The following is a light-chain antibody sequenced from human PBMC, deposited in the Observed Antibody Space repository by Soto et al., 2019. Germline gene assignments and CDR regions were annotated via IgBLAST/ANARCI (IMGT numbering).Light chain of an antibody. CDR2: DVS. CDR3: SSYTTSSTPI. J-gene: IGLJ2*01. Sequence: QSVLTQPASVSGSPGQSITISCTGTSSDVGGYNYVSWYQQHPGKAPKLMIYDVSNRPSWISNRFSGSKSGDTASLTISGLQAEDEADYYCSSYTTSSTPIFGGGTKVTVL. V-gene: IGLV2-14*01. CDR1: SSDVGGYNY.